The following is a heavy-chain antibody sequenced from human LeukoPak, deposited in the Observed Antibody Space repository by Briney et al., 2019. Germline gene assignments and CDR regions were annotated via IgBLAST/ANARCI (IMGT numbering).Heavy chain of an antibody. D-gene: IGHD6-13*01. Sequence: GGSLRLSCAASGFTFFSYNMNWVRQAPGKGLEWVSSISSSSSSYKYYADSVKGRFTISRDNARNSLYLQMNSLRVEDTAVYYCARDSYSSSWSDYWGQGTLVTVSS. CDR2: ISSSSSSYK. CDR3: ARDSYSSSWSDY. CDR1: GFTFFSYN. J-gene: IGHJ4*02. V-gene: IGHV3-21*01.